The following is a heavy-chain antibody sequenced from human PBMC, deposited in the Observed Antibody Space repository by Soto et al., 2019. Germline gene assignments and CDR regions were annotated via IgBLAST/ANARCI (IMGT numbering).Heavy chain of an antibody. CDR3: VRDGTKNLRDRFDP. V-gene: IGHV4-4*07. D-gene: IGHD1-1*01. J-gene: IGHJ5*02. CDR2: IYATGST. CDR1: AASLRGYY. Sequence: QVVLQESGPGVVKPSGTLSLTCNVSAASLRGYYWSWIRQPPGKGLEWIGRIYATGSTDYNPSLKRRITRSVDMSKKQFSLTLRSVTAADTAIYYCVRDGTKNLRDRFDPWGRGILVTVSS.